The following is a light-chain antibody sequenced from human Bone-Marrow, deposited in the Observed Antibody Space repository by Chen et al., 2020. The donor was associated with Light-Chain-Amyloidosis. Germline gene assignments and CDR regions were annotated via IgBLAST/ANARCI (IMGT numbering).Light chain of an antibody. CDR2: DDS. J-gene: IGLJ3*02. CDR3: QVWDRSSDRPV. V-gene: IGLV3-21*02. Sequence: SYVVTQPSSGSVAPGQTAKIACGGNNIGSTSVHWYQQTPGQAPLLVVYDDSDRPSGIPGRLSGSNSGNTATLTSSRVEAGDEADYYCQVWDRSSDRPVFGGGTKLTVL. CDR1: NIGSTS.